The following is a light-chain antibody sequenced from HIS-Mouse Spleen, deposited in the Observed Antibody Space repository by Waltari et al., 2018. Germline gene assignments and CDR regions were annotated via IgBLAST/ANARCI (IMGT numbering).Light chain of an antibody. CDR2: GNS. CDR3: QSYDSSLSGVV. V-gene: IGLV1-40*01. Sequence: QSVLTQPPSVSGAPGQRVTISCTGSSSNIGAGYDVHWYQQLPGTAPKHLIYGNSKRPSGVTDRFSGSKSGTSASLAITGLQAADEADYYCQSYDSSLSGVVFGGGTKLTVL. CDR1: SSNIGAGYD. J-gene: IGLJ2*01.